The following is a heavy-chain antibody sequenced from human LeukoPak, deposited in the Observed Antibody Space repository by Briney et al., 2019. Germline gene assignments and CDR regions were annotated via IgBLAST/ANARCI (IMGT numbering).Heavy chain of an antibody. V-gene: IGHV5-10-1*01. J-gene: IGHJ3*02. Sequence: GESLEISRKGSGYSLSSFCITWVRQMPGKGAEWIGRIDTSGSYPKDSTSFEGHIPIPAVKSISTAYLQWSSRKASDTTMYYWTKGLTLGGVDAFDIWGQGTMVTVSS. CDR2: IDTSGSYP. CDR1: GYSLSSFC. CDR3: TKGLTLGGVDAFDI. D-gene: IGHD3-16*01.